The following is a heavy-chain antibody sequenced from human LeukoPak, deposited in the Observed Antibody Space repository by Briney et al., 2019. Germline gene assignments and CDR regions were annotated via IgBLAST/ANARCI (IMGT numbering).Heavy chain of an antibody. CDR3: AREKGWELHNYYYGMDV. J-gene: IGHJ6*02. CDR2: IYTSGRT. Sequence: SETLSLTCTVSGGSISSGSYYWSWIRQPAGKGLEWIGRIYTSGRTNYNPSLKSRVTISVDTSKNQFSLKLSSVTAADTAVYYCAREKGWELHNYYYGMDVWGQGTTVTVSS. CDR1: GGSISSGSYY. V-gene: IGHV4-61*02. D-gene: IGHD1-26*01.